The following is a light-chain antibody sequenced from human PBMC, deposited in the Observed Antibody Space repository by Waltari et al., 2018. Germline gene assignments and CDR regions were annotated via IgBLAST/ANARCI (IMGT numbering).Light chain of an antibody. CDR1: TPNTAGNF. CDR2: KNK. V-gene: IGLV1-47*01. Sequence: SVLTQPPSASGTPGQTVTIPCSGSTPNTAGNFVHWYQQLPGMAPQLLIYKNKQSPSGVPDRFSGSKSGTSASLAISGLRSDDEAEYYCAAWDDNLTGPLFGGGTKVTVL. J-gene: IGLJ3*02. CDR3: AAWDDNLTGPL.